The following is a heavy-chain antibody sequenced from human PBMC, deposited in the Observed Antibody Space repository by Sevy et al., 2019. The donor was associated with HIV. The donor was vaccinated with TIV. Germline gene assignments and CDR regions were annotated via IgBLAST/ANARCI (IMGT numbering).Heavy chain of an antibody. D-gene: IGHD3-22*01. Sequence: ATVKVSCKVSGYRLSQLSMHWVRQPPGKGLKWMGSFDPEDDETIYAQNFQGRVAMTEDTSTDTAYMELSTLRSEDTAVYYCATTKDYYESSGSPFDYWGQGTLVTVSS. V-gene: IGHV1-24*01. J-gene: IGHJ4*02. CDR1: GYRLSQLS. CDR2: FDPEDDET. CDR3: ATTKDYYESSGSPFDY.